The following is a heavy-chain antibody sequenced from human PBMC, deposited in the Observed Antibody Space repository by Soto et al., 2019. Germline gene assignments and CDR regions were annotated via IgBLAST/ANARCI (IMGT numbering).Heavy chain of an antibody. Sequence: SETLSLTCTVSGGSISSSSYYWGWIRQPPGKGLEWVGSIYYSGSTYYNPSLKSRVTISVDTSKNQFSLKLSSVTAADTSVYYCASVLGYSYGLGAFDIWGQGTMVS. D-gene: IGHD5-18*01. J-gene: IGHJ3*02. CDR3: ASVLGYSYGLGAFDI. CDR2: IYYSGST. V-gene: IGHV4-39*01. CDR1: GGSISSSSYY.